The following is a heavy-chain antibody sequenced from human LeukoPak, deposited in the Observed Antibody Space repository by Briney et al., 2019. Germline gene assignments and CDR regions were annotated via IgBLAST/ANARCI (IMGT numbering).Heavy chain of an antibody. D-gene: IGHD6-19*01. CDR2: TYYRSKWFN. J-gene: IGHJ4*02. CDR3: ARGAVAHFDY. V-gene: IGHV6-1*01. Sequence: PSQTLSLTCAISRDSVSSKSAAWNWIRQSPSRGLEWLGRTYYRSKWFNDYAVSVKSRITINSDTSKNQFSLQLNSVTPEDTAVYYCARGAVAHFDYWGQGTLVTVSS. CDR1: RDSVSSKSAA.